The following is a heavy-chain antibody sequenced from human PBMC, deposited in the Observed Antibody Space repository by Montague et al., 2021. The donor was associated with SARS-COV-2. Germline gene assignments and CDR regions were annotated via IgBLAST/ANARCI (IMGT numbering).Heavy chain of an antibody. J-gene: IGHJ4*02. D-gene: IGHD5-12*01. CDR3: ARTGAYDHFDY. CDR1: GGSVNSTNW. V-gene: IGHV4-4*02. Sequence: SETLSLTCTVSGGSVNSTNWWSWVRQPPGKGLEWIAEVYRTGGTMSNPSFRSRVTLSMDRSKNLFSLNLNSVTVADTAVYYCARTGAYDHFDYWGPGTLVIVSS. CDR2: VYRTGGT.